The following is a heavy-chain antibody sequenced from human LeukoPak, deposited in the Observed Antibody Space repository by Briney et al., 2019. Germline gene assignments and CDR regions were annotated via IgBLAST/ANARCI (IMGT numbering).Heavy chain of an antibody. V-gene: IGHV4-59*01. Sequence: SETLSLTCTVSNGAMSTYYWNWIRQSPEKGLEWIGYIHYSGRTNYNPSLKSRLSMSIDTSKNQFSLNLSSVTAADTAVYFCAKTPDLQLSFSKFDSWVPGTLVTVSS. CDR1: NGAMSTYY. J-gene: IGHJ4*02. CDR3: AKTPDLQLSFSKFDS. CDR2: IHYSGRT. D-gene: IGHD3-16*02.